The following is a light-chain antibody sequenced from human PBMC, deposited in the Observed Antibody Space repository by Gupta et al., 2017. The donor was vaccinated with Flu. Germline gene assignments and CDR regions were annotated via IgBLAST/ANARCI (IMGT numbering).Light chain of an antibody. J-gene: IGKJ5*01. CDR1: QSVSNNY. Sequence: ATLSCRASQSVSNNYLAWYQQKPGQAPRLLIYGTSNRATAIPDRFSGSGSGTDFSLSISRLEPEDFAVYYCQHYGSSPPITFGQGTRLEIK. CDR2: GTS. V-gene: IGKV3-20*01. CDR3: QHYGSSPPIT.